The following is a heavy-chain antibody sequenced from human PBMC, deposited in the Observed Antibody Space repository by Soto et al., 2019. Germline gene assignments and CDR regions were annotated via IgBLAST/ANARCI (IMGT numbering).Heavy chain of an antibody. V-gene: IGHV4-31*03. D-gene: IGHD4-17*01. J-gene: IGHJ6*02. Sequence: TLSLTCTASGGSISSGGYYWSWIRQHPGKGLEWIGYIYYSGSTYYNPSLKSRVTISVDTSKNQFSLKLSSVTAADTAVYYCARDFDYGDYYYGMDVWGQGTTVTVSS. CDR3: ARDFDYGDYYYGMDV. CDR2: IYYSGST. CDR1: GGSISSGGYY.